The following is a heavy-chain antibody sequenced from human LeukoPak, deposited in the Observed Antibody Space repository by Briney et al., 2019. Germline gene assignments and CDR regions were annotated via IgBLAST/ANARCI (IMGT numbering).Heavy chain of an antibody. D-gene: IGHD7-27*01. CDR3: TRDRWGKYYFDY. CDR2: ISSSATTI. Sequence: KPGGSLRLSCATSGFPFSDFYMSWIRQAPGEGLEWVSYISSSATTIYYADSVRGRFTVSRDNAKNSLYLQMNNLRAEDTAVYYCTRDRWGKYYFDYWGQGTLVTVSS. J-gene: IGHJ4*02. V-gene: IGHV3-11*01. CDR1: GFPFSDFY.